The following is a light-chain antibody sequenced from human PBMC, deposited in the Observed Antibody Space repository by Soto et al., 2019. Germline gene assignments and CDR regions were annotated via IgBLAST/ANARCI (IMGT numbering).Light chain of an antibody. CDR2: SND. V-gene: IGLV1-47*02. CDR3: QSYDSSLSGCV. J-gene: IGLJ3*02. CDR1: SSNVGSNY. Sequence: QSVLTQPPSASGTPGQRVTISCSGSSSNVGSNYVYWYQQLPGTAPKLLIYSNDQRPSGVPDRFSGSKSGTSASLAITGLQAEDEADYYCQSYDSSLSGCVFGGGTKLTVL.